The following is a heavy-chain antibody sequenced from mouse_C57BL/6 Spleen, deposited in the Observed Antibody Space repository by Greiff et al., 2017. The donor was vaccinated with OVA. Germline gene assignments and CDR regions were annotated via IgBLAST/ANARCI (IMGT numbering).Heavy chain of an antibody. V-gene: IGHV3-6*01. CDR1: GYSITSGYY. CDR3: ARGAGNLGY. CDR2: ISYDGSN. J-gene: IGHJ2*01. Sequence: ESGPGLVKPSQSLSLTCSVTGYSITSGYYWNWIRQFPGNKLEWMGYISYDGSNNYNPSLKNRISITRDTSKNQFFLKLNSVTTEDTATYYCARGAGNLGYWGQGTTLTVSS.